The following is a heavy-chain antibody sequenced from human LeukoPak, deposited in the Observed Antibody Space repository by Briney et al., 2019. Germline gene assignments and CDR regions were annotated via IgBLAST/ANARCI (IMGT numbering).Heavy chain of an antibody. D-gene: IGHD2-2*01. Sequence: KPSETLSLTCTVSGGSISSGGYYWSWIRHHPGKGLEWIGYISYSGSTYYNPSLKSRVTISVDTSKNQFSLKLSSVTAADTAVYYCARGRSDIVVVPAAALFDYWGQGTLVTVSS. CDR1: GGSISSGGYY. CDR3: ARGRSDIVVVPAAALFDY. J-gene: IGHJ4*02. CDR2: ISYSGST. V-gene: IGHV4-31*02.